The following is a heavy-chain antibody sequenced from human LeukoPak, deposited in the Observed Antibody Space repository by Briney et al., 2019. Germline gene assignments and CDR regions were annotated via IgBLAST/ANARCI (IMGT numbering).Heavy chain of an antibody. V-gene: IGHV4-59*01. Sequence: PSETLSLTCTVSGDSITSYYWSWIRQPPGKGLEWIGYIYNSGTTNYNPSLKSRVTISIDTSNNQFFLKLNSVTAADTAVYYCATSTVWGTWHNWGQGTLVTVSS. CDR1: GDSITSYY. D-gene: IGHD3-16*01. CDR3: ATSTVWGTWHN. J-gene: IGHJ4*02. CDR2: IYNSGTT.